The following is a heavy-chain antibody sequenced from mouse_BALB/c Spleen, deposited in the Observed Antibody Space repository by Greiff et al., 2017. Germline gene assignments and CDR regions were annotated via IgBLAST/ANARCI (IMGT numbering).Heavy chain of an antibody. J-gene: IGHJ3*01. D-gene: IGHD2-14*01. CDR2: ISNGGGST. V-gene: IGHV5-12-2*01. CDR3: ARDYRYDGAWFAY. Sequence: EVKLMESGGGLVQPGGSLKLSCAASGFTFSSYTMSWVRQTPEKRLEWVAYISNGGGSTYYPDTVKGRFTISRDNAKNTLYLQMSSLKSEDTAMYYCARDYRYDGAWFAYWGQGTLVTVSA. CDR1: GFTFSSYT.